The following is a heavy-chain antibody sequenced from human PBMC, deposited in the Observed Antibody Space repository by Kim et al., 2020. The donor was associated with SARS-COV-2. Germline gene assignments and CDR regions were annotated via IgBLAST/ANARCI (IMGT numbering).Heavy chain of an antibody. D-gene: IGHD2-2*01. V-gene: IGHV3-30-3*01. CDR1: GFTFSSYA. CDR3: ARDPMTGGPANPYYYYYYMDV. Sequence: GGSLRLSCAASGFTFSSYAMHWVRQAPGKGLEWVAVISYDGSNKYYADSVKGRFTISRDNSKNTLYLQMNSLRAEDTAVYYCARDPMTGGPANPYYYYYYMDVWGKGTTVTVSS. CDR2: ISYDGSNK. J-gene: IGHJ6*03.